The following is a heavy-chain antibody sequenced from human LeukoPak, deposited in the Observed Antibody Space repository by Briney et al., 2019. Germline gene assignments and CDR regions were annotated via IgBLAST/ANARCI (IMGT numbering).Heavy chain of an antibody. CDR3: ARTYCGGDCYYSYFDY. J-gene: IGHJ4*02. CDR1: GYSFTTYW. Sequence: GESLKISCKGSGYSFTTYWIGWVRQMSGKGLEWMGIIYPGDSDTRYSPSFQGQVTISADKSISTAYLQWSSLKASDTAMYSCARTYCGGDCYYSYFDYWGQGTLVTVSS. CDR2: IYPGDSDT. V-gene: IGHV5-51*01. D-gene: IGHD2-21*02.